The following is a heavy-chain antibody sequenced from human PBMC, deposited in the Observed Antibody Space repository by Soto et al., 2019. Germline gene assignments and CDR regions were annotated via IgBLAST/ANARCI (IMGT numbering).Heavy chain of an antibody. CDR1: GGTFSSYA. Sequence: GASVKVSCKASGGTFSSYAISWVRQAPGQGLEWMGGIIPIFGTANYAQKFQGRVTITADESTSTAYMELSSLRSEDTAVHYCASRWLPTGPYYYYRYGMDVWGQGTTVTVSS. D-gene: IGHD4-4*01. CDR2: IIPIFGTA. V-gene: IGHV1-69*13. CDR3: ASRWLPTGPYYYYRYGMDV. J-gene: IGHJ6*02.